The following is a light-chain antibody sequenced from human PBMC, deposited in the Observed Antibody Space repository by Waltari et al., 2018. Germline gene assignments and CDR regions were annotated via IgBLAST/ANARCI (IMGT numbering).Light chain of an antibody. J-gene: IGKJ1*01. CDR3: QQSYSTPQT. Sequence: DIQMTQSPSSLSASVGDRVTITCRASQSISSSLNWYQQKPGKAPKLLIYAASSLQSGVPSRFSGSRSGTDFTLTISSLQPEDFATYYCQQSYSTPQTFGQGTKVEIK. V-gene: IGKV1-39*01. CDR2: AAS. CDR1: QSISSS.